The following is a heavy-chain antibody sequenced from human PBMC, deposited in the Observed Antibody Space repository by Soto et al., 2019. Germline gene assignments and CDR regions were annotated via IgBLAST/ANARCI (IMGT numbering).Heavy chain of an antibody. CDR1: GGSISSSSYY. CDR2: IYYSGST. CDR3: ARHGLTYYYGSGLNWFDP. J-gene: IGHJ5*02. Sequence: QLQLQESGPGLVKPSETLSLTCTVSGGSISSSSYYWGWIRQPPGKGLEWIGSIYYSGSTYYNPSLKCRVTISVDTSKNQFSLKLSSVTAADTAVYYCARHGLTYYYGSGLNWFDPWGQGTLVTVSS. D-gene: IGHD3-10*01. V-gene: IGHV4-39*01.